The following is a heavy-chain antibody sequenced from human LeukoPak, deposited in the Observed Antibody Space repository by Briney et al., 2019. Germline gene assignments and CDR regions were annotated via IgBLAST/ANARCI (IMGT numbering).Heavy chain of an antibody. CDR3: ARDYYYGLDV. V-gene: IGHV3-74*01. CDR1: EFTISSYW. CDR2: FSNDEGRT. Sequence: GGSLRLSCAASEFTISSYWIHWVRQAPGKGLVWVSRFSNDEGRTVYADSVKGRFTISRDNAKNTLYLQMDSLRADDTAVYYCARDYYYGLDVWGQGTTVTVSS. J-gene: IGHJ6*02.